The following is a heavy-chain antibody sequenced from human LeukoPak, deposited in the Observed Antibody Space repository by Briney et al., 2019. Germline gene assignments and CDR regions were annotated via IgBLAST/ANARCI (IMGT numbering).Heavy chain of an antibody. J-gene: IGHJ4*02. CDR3: AKGVRGGLLWFGAATN. CDR1: GFTFSSYG. D-gene: IGHD3-10*01. V-gene: IGHV3-30*18. Sequence: GGSLRLSCAASGFTFSSYGMHWVRQAPGKGLEWVAVISYDGSNKYYADSVKGRFTISRDNSKNTLYLQMNSLRAEDTAVYYCAKGVRGGLLWFGAATNWGQGTLVTVSS. CDR2: ISYDGSNK.